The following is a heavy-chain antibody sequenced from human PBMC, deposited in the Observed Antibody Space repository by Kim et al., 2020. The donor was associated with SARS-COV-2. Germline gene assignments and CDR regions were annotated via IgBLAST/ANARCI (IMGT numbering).Heavy chain of an antibody. CDR1: GFTFDDYA. CDR3: AKDIGYSYGYTNWFDP. J-gene: IGHJ5*02. V-gene: IGHV3-9*01. Sequence: GGSLRLSCAASGFTFDDYAMHWVRQAPGKGLEWVSGISWNSGSIGYADSVKGRFTISRDNAKNSLYLQMNSLRAEDTALYYCAKDIGYSYGYTNWFDPWGQGTLVTVSS. D-gene: IGHD5-18*01. CDR2: ISWNSGSI.